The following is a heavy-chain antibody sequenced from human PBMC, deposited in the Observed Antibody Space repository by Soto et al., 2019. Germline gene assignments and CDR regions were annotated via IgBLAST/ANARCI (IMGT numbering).Heavy chain of an antibody. CDR3: AGVIGKVTMILGVPGRFDP. V-gene: IGHV4-59*08. Sequence: SETLSLTCTVSGGSISSYYWSWIRQPPGKGLEWIGYIHDTGDTNHNPSLKSRVTISLDTSKNQFSLKLSSVTAADTAVYYCAGVIGKVTMILGVPGRFDPWGQGTLVTVSS. J-gene: IGHJ5*02. CDR1: GGSISSYY. D-gene: IGHD3-10*01. CDR2: IHDTGDT.